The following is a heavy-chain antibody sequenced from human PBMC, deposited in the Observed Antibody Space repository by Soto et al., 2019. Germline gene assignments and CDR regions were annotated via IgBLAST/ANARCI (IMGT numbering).Heavy chain of an antibody. CDR1: GGSITSSEYY. D-gene: IGHD1-1*01. J-gene: IGHJ4*02. CDR3: ASHPLNWSDDDY. Sequence: SETLSLTCTVSGGSITSSEYYWAWIHHPPGKGLQFVGTIYYSGGSYSNPSLKSRLSMSVDTSKNQFSLTMKSVTAADTGVYYCASHPLNWSDDDYWGKRVLVSVSS. V-gene: IGHV4-39*01. CDR2: IYYSGGS.